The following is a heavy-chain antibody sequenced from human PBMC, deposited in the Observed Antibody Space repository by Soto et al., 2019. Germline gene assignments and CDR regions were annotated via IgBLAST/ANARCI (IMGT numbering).Heavy chain of an antibody. CDR2: SSACNGNT. Sequence: VSVKVSCKASGYTFTSYGISWVRQAPGQGLEWMGCSSACNGNTNYAQKLQGRVTMTTDTSTSPAYMELRSLRSDDTAVYYCARESSYCSSTTCPDSYYGMDVWGQRTTVTVXS. D-gene: IGHD2-2*01. J-gene: IGHJ6*01. CDR3: ARESSYCSSTTCPDSYYGMDV. V-gene: IGHV1-18*01. CDR1: GYTFTSYG.